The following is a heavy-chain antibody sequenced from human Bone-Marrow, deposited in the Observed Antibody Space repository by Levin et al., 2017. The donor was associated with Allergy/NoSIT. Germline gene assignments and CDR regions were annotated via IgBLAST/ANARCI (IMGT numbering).Heavy chain of an antibody. Sequence: SCTVSGGSISSGGNYWSWIRQHPGKGLEWIGYIYYSGSSYFNPSLKSRVSISVDTSKNQFSLKLTSVTAADTAVYYCARDSGYDLDYWGQGPLVTVSS. CDR1: GGSISSGGNY. V-gene: IGHV4-31*03. J-gene: IGHJ4*02. CDR3: ARDSGYDLDY. CDR2: IYYSGSS. D-gene: IGHD5-12*01.